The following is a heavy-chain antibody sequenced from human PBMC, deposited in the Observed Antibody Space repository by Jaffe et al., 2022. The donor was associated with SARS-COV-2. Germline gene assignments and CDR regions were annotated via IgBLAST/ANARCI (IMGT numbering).Heavy chain of an antibody. CDR1: GASITDSY. V-gene: IGHV4-59*01. D-gene: IGHD1-26*01. CDR2: AYYSGTT. J-gene: IGHJ6*02. Sequence: QVQLQESGPGLVKPSETLSLTCNVSGASITDSYWSWIRQPPGSGLEWIGFAYYSGTTNYNPSLKSRVTMSVDTSSKQFSLKLNSVTAADTGLYYCARGSGRYSSNMGVWGQGTTVTVSS. CDR3: ARGSGRYSSNMGV.